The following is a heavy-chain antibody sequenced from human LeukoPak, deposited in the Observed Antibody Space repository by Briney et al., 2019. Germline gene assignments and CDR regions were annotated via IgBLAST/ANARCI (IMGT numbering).Heavy chain of an antibody. J-gene: IGHJ3*02. CDR3: AKDLAGIAAAGTFGLAFDI. D-gene: IGHD6-13*01. CDR1: GFTFSNNW. Sequence: GGSLRLSCAASGFTFSNNWMHWVRQAPGKGLEWVSAISGSGGSTYYADSVKGRFTISRDNSKNTLYLQMNSLRAEDTAVYYCAKDLAGIAAAGTFGLAFDIWGQGTMVTVSS. V-gene: IGHV3-23*01. CDR2: ISGSGGST.